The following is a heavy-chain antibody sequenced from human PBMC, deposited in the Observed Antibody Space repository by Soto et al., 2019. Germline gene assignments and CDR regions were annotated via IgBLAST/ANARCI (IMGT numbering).Heavy chain of an antibody. CDR3: ARLGFNYDFLSGYYNVHHYYGIDV. Sequence: PWQSLKISCLVAGYCISPWHKFTCYWIAWVRQMPGEGLEWMGIIYPGDSDTRYSPSFQGQVTISADKSINSVYLQWSSLKASDTATCYCARLGFNYDFLSGYYNVHHYYGIDVWGQGTTVTVSS. CDR1: GYCISPWHKFTCYW. CDR2: IYPGDSDT. V-gene: IGHV5-51*01. J-gene: IGHJ6*02. D-gene: IGHD3-3*01.